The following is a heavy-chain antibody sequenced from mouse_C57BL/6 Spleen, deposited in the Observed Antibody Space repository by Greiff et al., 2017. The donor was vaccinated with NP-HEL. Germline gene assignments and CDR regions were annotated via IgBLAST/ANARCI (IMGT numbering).Heavy chain of an antibody. CDR2: INPSSGYT. Sequence: QVQLQQSGAELARPGASVKMSCKASGYTFTSYTMHWVKQRPGQGLEWIGYINPSSGYTKYNQKFKDKATLTADKSSSTAYMQLSSLTSEDSAVYYCARWGTTVVANDYWGQGTTLTVSS. V-gene: IGHV1-4*01. CDR1: GYTFTSYT. D-gene: IGHD1-1*01. J-gene: IGHJ2*01. CDR3: ARWGTTVVANDY.